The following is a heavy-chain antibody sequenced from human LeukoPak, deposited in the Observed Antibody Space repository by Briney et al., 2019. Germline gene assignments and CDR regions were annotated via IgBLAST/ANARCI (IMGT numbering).Heavy chain of an antibody. V-gene: IGHV3-21*01. CDR1: GFTFSSYS. D-gene: IGHD5-24*01. Sequence: GGSLRLSCAASGFTFSSYSMNWVRQAPGKGLEWVSSISSSSSYIYYADSVKGRFTISGDNAKNSLYLQMNSLRAEDTAVYYCARAHRDGYAREAFDIWGQGTMVTVSS. CDR2: ISSSSSYI. CDR3: ARAHRDGYAREAFDI. J-gene: IGHJ3*02.